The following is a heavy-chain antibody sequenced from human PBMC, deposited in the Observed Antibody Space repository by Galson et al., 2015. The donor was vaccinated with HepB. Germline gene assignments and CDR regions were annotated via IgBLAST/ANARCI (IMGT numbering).Heavy chain of an antibody. J-gene: IGHJ4*02. D-gene: IGHD3-3*01. CDR2: ISSSGSTI. Sequence: SLRLSCAASGFTFSSYDMNWVRQAPGKGLEWVSYISSSGSTIYYADSVKGRFTISRDNAKNSLYLQMNSLRAEDTAVYCCAGGDQRGWDDFWSGYSQFDYWGQGTLVTVSS. CDR3: AGGDQRGWDDFWSGYSQFDY. V-gene: IGHV3-48*03. CDR1: GFTFSSYD.